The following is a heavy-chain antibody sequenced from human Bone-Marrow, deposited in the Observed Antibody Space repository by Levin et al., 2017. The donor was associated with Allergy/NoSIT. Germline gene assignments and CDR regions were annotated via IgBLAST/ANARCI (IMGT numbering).Heavy chain of an antibody. D-gene: IGHD5-12*01. CDR1: GYTFTGYY. CDR2: INPNSGGT. J-gene: IGHJ3*02. CDR3: ARVLGSGYDWGVGAFDI. Sequence: ASVKVSCKASGYTFTGYYMHWVRQAPGQGLEWMGWINPNSGGTNYAQKFQGRVTMTRDTSISTAYMELSRLRSDDTAVYYCARVLGSGYDWGVGAFDIWGQGTMVTVSS. V-gene: IGHV1-2*02.